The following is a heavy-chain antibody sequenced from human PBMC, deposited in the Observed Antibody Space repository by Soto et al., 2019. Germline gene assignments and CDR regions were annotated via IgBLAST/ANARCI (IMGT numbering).Heavy chain of an antibody. V-gene: IGHV1-69*12. Sequence: QVQLVQSGADVKKPGSSVKVSSKASGGTFSNYALISWVRQAPGQGLEWMGGIIPIGATVNYAQKFQGRVTITADESTSTVYMDLGSLRSEDTAVYYCARDLLGFGYTYADVWGQGTTVTVSS. CDR2: IIPIGATV. D-gene: IGHD3-10*01. J-gene: IGHJ6*02. CDR3: ARDLLGFGYTYADV. CDR1: GGTFSNYA.